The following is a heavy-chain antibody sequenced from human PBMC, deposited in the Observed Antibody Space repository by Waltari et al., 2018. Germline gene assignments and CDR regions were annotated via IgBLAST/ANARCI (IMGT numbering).Heavy chain of an antibody. CDR3: ARDGDGYILFDY. CDR1: GYTFTSYA. CDR2: INAGNGNT. Sequence: QVQLVQSGAEVKKPGASVKVSCKASGYTFTSYAMHWVRQAPGQRLEWMGWINAGNGNTTYSQKFQGRVTITRDTSASTAYMELSSLRSEDTAVYYCARDGDGYILFDYWGQGTLVTVSS. V-gene: IGHV1-3*01. D-gene: IGHD5-12*01. J-gene: IGHJ4*02.